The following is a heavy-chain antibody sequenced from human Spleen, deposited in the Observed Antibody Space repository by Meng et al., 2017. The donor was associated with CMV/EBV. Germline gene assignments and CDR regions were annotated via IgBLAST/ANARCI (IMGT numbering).Heavy chain of an antibody. CDR1: GGSFSGYY. Sequence: SETLSLTCAVYGGSFSGYYWSWIRQPPGKGLEWIGSIYYSGSTYYNPSLKSRVTISVDTSKNQFSLKLSSVTAADTAVYYCARGDGTIPGKFGVVIKANYFDYWGQGTLVTVSS. CDR3: ARGDGTIPGKFGVVIKANYFDY. CDR2: IYYSGST. J-gene: IGHJ4*02. D-gene: IGHD3-3*01. V-gene: IGHV4-34*01.